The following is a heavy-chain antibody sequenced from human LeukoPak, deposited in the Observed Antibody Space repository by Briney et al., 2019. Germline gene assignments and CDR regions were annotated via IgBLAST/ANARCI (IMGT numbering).Heavy chain of an antibody. Sequence: ASVKVSCKASGYTXTGYYMHWVRQAPGQGLEWMGWINPNSGGTNYAQKFQGRVTMTRDTSISTAYMELSRLRSDDTAVYYCARAGWYYYDSSGNELFQHWGQGTLVTVSS. CDR2: INPNSGGT. V-gene: IGHV1-2*02. J-gene: IGHJ1*01. CDR1: GYTXTGYY. CDR3: ARAGWYYYDSSGNELFQH. D-gene: IGHD3-22*01.